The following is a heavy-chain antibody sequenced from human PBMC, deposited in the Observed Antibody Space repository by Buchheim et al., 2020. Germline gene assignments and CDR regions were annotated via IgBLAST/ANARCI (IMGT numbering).Heavy chain of an antibody. D-gene: IGHD2-15*01. CDR3: ATYRLGFCSGDACHEMDV. J-gene: IGHJ6*02. V-gene: IGHV3-7*01. CDR1: GFMFSVYW. Sequence: DVQLVESGGGLVQPGGSLRLSCAASGFMFSVYWMTWVRQAPGKGLEWVANINKDGSEKNYVDSVKGRFSISRDNAENALYLQMNSLRAEDTAIYYCATYRLGFCSGDACHEMDVWGQGTT. CDR2: INKDGSEK.